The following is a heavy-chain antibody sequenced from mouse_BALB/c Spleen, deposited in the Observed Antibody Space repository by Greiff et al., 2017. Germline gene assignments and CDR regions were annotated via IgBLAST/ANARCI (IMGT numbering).Heavy chain of an antibody. Sequence: VQLKESGPGLVKPSQSLSLTCTVTGYSITSDYAWNWIRQFPGNKLEWMGYISYSGSTSYNPSLKSRISITRDTSKNQFFLQLNSVTTEDTATYYCARQLGLRMDAMDYWGQGTSVTVSS. J-gene: IGHJ4*01. CDR2: ISYSGST. CDR1: GYSITSDYA. CDR3: ARQLGLRMDAMDY. D-gene: IGHD3-1*01. V-gene: IGHV3-2*02.